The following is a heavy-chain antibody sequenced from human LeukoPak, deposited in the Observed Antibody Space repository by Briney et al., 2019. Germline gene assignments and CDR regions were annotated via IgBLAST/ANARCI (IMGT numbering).Heavy chain of an antibody. V-gene: IGHV3-9*03. D-gene: IGHD5-18*01. CDR2: ISWNSGSI. J-gene: IGHJ4*02. Sequence: PGGSLRLFCAASGFPFDDYAMHWVRQATGEGLEGVSGISWNSGSIGYDDSVKGRFTSSRDNAKNSLYLKMNSLRAEDMALYYCAKAPIREYSYGYFDYWGQGTLVTVSS. CDR1: GFPFDDYA. CDR3: AKAPIREYSYGYFDY.